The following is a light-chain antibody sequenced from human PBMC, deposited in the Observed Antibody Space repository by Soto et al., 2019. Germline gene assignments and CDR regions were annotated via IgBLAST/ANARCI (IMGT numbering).Light chain of an antibody. J-gene: IGKJ5*01. Sequence: DIQMTQSPSSLSASVGDRLTITCRASQDISNYLNWYQQRPGKAPKLLIYDASNLERGVPSRFSGTRSGTHFTFAITSLQPEDVTTYYCQQSDSLPITFGQGTRLEI. CDR1: QDISNY. V-gene: IGKV1-33*01. CDR2: DAS. CDR3: QQSDSLPIT.